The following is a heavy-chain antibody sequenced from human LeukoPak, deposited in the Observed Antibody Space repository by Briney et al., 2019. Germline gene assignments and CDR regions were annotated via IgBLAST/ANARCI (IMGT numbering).Heavy chain of an antibody. CDR2: ISSSGSTI. CDR1: GFTFSNYE. D-gene: IGHD3-3*01. Sequence: PGGSLRLSCAASGFTFSNYEFNWVRQAPGKGLEWVSYISSSGSTIYYADSVKGRFTISRDNAKNSLYLQMNSLRAEDTAVYYCARVHRDYDFWSGYYTTWCFDYWGQGTLVTVSS. CDR3: ARVHRDYDFWSGYYTTWCFDY. V-gene: IGHV3-48*03. J-gene: IGHJ4*02.